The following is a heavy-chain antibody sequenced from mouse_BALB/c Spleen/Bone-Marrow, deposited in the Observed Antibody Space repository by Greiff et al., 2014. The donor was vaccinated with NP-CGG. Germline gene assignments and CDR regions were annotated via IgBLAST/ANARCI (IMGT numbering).Heavy chain of an antibody. CDR3: TRSGTLGAMDY. CDR1: GFTFSSFG. CDR2: ISSGSSTI. J-gene: IGHJ4*01. D-gene: IGHD3-3*01. Sequence: DVQLVESGGGLVQPGGSRKLSCAASGFTFSSFGMHWVRQAPEKGPEWVAYISSGSSTIYYADTMKGRFTISRDNPKNTLFLQMTSLRSEDTAMYYCTRSGTLGAMDYWGQGTSVTVSS. V-gene: IGHV5-17*02.